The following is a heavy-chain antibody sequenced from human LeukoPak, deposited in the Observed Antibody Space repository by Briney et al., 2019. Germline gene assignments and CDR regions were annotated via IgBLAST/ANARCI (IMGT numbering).Heavy chain of an antibody. Sequence: GGSLRLSCAASGFNVSRNYMGWVRQAPGKGLEWVSVLYSSGNIHYTDSVKGRFTISRDNSKNTLHLQMNNLRAEDTAIYYCARYSEGYSANLYYFDYWGQGTLVTVSS. CDR3: ARYSEGYSANLYYFDY. V-gene: IGHV3-53*01. J-gene: IGHJ4*02. CDR2: LYSSGNI. D-gene: IGHD5-24*01. CDR1: GFNVSRNY.